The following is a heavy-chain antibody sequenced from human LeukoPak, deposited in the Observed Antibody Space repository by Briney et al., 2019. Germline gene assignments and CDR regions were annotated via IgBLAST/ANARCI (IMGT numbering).Heavy chain of an antibody. CDR1: GFTFSSYG. Sequence: GALRLSCAASGFTFSSYGMSWVRQAPGKGLEWVSGISGSGGSTYYADSVKGRFTISGDNSKSTLYLQMNSLRAEDTAVYYCAKEVRPNDYWGQGTLVTVSS. J-gene: IGHJ4*02. V-gene: IGHV3-23*01. CDR3: AKEVRPNDY. CDR2: ISGSGGST.